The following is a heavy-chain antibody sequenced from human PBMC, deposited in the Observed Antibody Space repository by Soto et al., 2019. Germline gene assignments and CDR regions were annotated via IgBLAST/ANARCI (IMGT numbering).Heavy chain of an antibody. CDR1: GYTFTNYA. Sequence: QVLLVQSGAEVKKPGASVKVSCKASGYTFTNYALHWVRQAPGQRLEWMGWINAGNGDTKYSQIFQGRVTITRDKSASTAYMELSSLRAEDTALYYCVRGSTSGWPFDLWGQGTLVTVSS. V-gene: IGHV1-3*01. CDR3: VRGSTSGWPFDL. CDR2: INAGNGDT. D-gene: IGHD2-2*01. J-gene: IGHJ4*02.